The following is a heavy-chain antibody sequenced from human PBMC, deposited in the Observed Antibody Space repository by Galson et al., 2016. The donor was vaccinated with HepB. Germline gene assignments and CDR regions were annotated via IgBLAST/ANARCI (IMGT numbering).Heavy chain of an antibody. CDR2: IHFSGST. CDR3: ARHSDMAGYKSYLDY. CDR1: GGSISIGSYY. D-gene: IGHD5-24*01. V-gene: IGHV4-39*01. J-gene: IGHJ4*01. Sequence: SETLSLTCTVSGGSISIGSYYGGWIRQPPGKGLEWIGSIHFSGSTYYNPSLKSRVIISVDTSRDQFSLKLTSVTAADTAVYSCARHSDMAGYKSYLDYWGHGMLVTVSS.